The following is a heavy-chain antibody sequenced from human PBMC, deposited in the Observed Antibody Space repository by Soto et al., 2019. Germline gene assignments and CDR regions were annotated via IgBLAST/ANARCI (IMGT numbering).Heavy chain of an antibody. V-gene: IGHV4-39*01. CDR2: IYYSGTT. CDR3: AGGQRWVVVVAATPYYYYGMDV. Sequence: PSETLSLTCTVSGGSISSSSYYWGWIRQPPGKGREGIGSIYYSGTTYYNPSLKSRVTISVKTSKNQYSPKMSSVTAAGTAVYYCAGGQRWVVVVAATPYYYYGMDVWGQGTTVTVSS. D-gene: IGHD2-15*01. CDR1: GGSISSSSYY. J-gene: IGHJ6*02.